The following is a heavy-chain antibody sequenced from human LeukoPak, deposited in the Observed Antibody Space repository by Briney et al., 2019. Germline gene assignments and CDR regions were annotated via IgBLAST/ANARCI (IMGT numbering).Heavy chain of an antibody. CDR1: GFTVSSNY. CDR3: ARDGGDYGSGSYDY. Sequence: GGSLRLSCAASGFTVSSNYMSWVRQAPGKGLEWVSSISSSSSYIYYADSVKGRFTISRDNAKNSLYLQMISLRVEDTAVYYCARDGGDYGSGSYDYWGQGTLVTVSS. V-gene: IGHV3-21*04. CDR2: ISSSSSYI. D-gene: IGHD3-10*01. J-gene: IGHJ4*02.